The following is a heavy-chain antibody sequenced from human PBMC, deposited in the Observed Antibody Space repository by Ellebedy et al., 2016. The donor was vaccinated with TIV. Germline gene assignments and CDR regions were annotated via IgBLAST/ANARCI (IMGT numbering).Heavy chain of an antibody. CDR3: ARALNHVDTVSTAPLDC. CDR2: LSYDGSNK. Sequence: GESLKISCAASGFPFDSYVMNWVRQAPGKGLEWVALLSYDGSNKYFADSVQGRFTISRDNSQNTLYLLMNSLRGDDTAIYYCARALNHVDTVSTAPLDCWGQGTLVTVSS. D-gene: IGHD5/OR15-5a*01. V-gene: IGHV3-30*04. CDR1: GFPFDSYV. J-gene: IGHJ4*02.